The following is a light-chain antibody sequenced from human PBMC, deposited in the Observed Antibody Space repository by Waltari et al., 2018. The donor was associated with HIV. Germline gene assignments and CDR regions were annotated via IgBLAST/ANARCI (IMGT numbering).Light chain of an antibody. CDR3: AAWDDSLNGYV. CDR2: YDD. J-gene: IGLJ1*01. CDR1: SSNIGNNA. V-gene: IGLV1-36*01. Sequence: QSVLTQPPSVSEAPRQRVTISCSGSSSNIGNNAVSWHQQLPGKAPKLLIFYDDLLPSGVSDRFSGSKSGTSASLAISGLQSEDEADYYCAAWDDSLNGYVFGTGTQVTV.